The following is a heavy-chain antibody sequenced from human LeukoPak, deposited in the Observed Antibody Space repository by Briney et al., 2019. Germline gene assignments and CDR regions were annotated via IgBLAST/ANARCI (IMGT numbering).Heavy chain of an antibody. V-gene: IGHV3-43*02. J-gene: IGHJ4*02. CDR2: ISGDGGST. D-gene: IGHD1-26*01. CDR1: GFTFDDYA. Sequence: PGGSLRLSCAASGFTFDDYAMHWVRQAPGKGLEWVSLISGDGGSTYYADSVKGRFTISRDNSKNSLYLQMNSLRTEDTALCYCAKPIYSGSYPFDYWGQGTLVTVSS. CDR3: AKPIYSGSYPFDY.